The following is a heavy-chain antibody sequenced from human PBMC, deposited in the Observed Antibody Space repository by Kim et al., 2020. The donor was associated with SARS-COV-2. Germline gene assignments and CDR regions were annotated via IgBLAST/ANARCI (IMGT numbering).Heavy chain of an antibody. J-gene: IGHJ6*02. CDR2: IYTSGST. CDR3: ARDPTIYGDYNYYYYGMDV. CDR1: GGSISSGSYY. V-gene: IGHV4-61*02. D-gene: IGHD4-17*01. Sequence: SETLSLTCTVSGGSISSGSYYWSWIWQPAGKGLEWIGRIYTSGSTNYNPSLKSRVTISVDTSKNQFSLKLSSVTAADTAVYYCARDPTIYGDYNYYYYGMDVWGQGTTVTVSS.